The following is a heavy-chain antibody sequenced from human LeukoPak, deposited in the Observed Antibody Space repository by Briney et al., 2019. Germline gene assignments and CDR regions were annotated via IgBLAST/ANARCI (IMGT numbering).Heavy chain of an antibody. CDR3: ALITGGYFDY. D-gene: IGHD1-14*01. V-gene: IGHV3-23*01. CDR1: GFTFSSYA. CDR2: ISGSGGST. J-gene: IGHJ4*02. Sequence: PGGSLRLSCAAFGFTFSSYAMSWVRQAPGKGLEWVSAISGSGGSTYYADSAKGRFTISRDNSKNTLYLQMNTLRAEDTAVYYCALITGGYFDYWGQGTLVTVSS.